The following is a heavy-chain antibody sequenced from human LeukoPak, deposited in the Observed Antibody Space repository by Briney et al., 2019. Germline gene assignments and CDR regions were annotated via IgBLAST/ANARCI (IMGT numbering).Heavy chain of an antibody. D-gene: IGHD3-10*01. CDR1: GCTFSNYN. J-gene: IGHJ4*02. CDR2: ISSSSGSI. CDR3: VRDSLLWFGEIDY. V-gene: IGHV3-21*01. Sequence: PGGSLRLSCAASGCTFSNYNMNWVRQAPGKGLEWVSSISSSSGSIYYADSVKGRFTVSRDNAKNSLYLQINNLRDDDTAVYYCVRDSLLWFGEIDYWGQGTLVSVSS.